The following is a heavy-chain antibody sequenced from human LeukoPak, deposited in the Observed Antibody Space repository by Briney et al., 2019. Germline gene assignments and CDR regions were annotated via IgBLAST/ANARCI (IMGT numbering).Heavy chain of an antibody. CDR1: GFAFGDYW. CDR2: IFTTGST. Sequence: GSLRLSCAASGFAFGDYWMSWVRQAPGKGLEWIGHIFTTGSTKYNPSFKSRVTVSVDTSRNQFSLKLSSVTAADTALYYCARAKQLEKYYFDYWGRGTLVTVSS. V-gene: IGHV4-4*07. J-gene: IGHJ4*02. D-gene: IGHD1-1*01. CDR3: ARAKQLEKYYFDY.